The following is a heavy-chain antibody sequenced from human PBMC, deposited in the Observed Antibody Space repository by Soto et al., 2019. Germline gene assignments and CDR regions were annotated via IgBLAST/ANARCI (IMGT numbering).Heavy chain of an antibody. CDR2: ISYDGSNK. J-gene: IGHJ6*03. Sequence: GGSLRLSCAASGFTFSSYGMHWVRQVPGKGLEWVAVISYDGSNKYYADSVKGRFTISRDNSKNTLYLQMNSLRAEDTAVYYCAKSLGYYYYYMDVWGKGTTVTVSS. V-gene: IGHV3-30*18. CDR3: AKSLGYYYYYMDV. D-gene: IGHD6-13*01. CDR1: GFTFSSYG.